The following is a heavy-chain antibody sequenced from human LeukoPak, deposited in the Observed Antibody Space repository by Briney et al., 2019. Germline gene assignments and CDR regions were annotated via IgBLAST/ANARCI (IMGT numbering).Heavy chain of an antibody. J-gene: IGHJ5*02. V-gene: IGHV4-39*07. CDR1: GCSISSSSYF. CDR3: ARDQYYYGSGSRNWFDP. D-gene: IGHD3-10*01. Sequence: SETLSLTCTVSGCSISSSSYFWGWIRQPPGKGLEWIGTIYYSGNTHYNPSLKSRVTISVDTSKNQFSLKLSSVTAADTAVYYCARDQYYYGSGSRNWFDPWGQGTLVTVSS. CDR2: IYYSGNT.